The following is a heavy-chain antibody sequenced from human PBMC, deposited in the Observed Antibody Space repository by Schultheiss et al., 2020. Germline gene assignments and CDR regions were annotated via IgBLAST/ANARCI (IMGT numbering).Heavy chain of an antibody. J-gene: IGHJ4*02. V-gene: IGHV3-33*01. CDR1: GVTFSSYA. Sequence: GGSLRLSCAASGVTFSSYAMHWVRQAPGKGLEWVAVIWYDGSNKYYADSVKGRFTISRDNSKNTLYLQMNSLRAEDTAVYYCARASSIDYWGQGTLVTVSS. CDR2: IWYDGSNK. D-gene: IGHD6-19*01. CDR3: ARASSIDY.